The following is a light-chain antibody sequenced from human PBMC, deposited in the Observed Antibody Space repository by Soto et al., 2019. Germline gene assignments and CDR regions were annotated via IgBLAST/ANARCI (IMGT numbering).Light chain of an antibody. CDR1: QGISTY. CDR2: AAS. Sequence: DIQLTQSPSFLSASVGDRVTITCRASQGISTYLAWYQQKPGKAPKLLIYAASTLQSGVPSRFSGGGSGTEFTLTISSLQPEDFATYYCKQLDSYPLFTFGPGTKVDIK. V-gene: IGKV1-9*01. J-gene: IGKJ3*01. CDR3: KQLDSYPLFT.